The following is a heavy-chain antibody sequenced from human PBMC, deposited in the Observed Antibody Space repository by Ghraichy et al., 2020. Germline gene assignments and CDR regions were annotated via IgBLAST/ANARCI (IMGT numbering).Heavy chain of an antibody. J-gene: IGHJ6*02. Sequence: SETLSLTCTVSGGSISSSTYYWGWLRQRPGKGLEWIGDIYYSGSTYYNPSLKSRVTISVDTSKNQFSLRLSSVTAADTAVHYCARQAKGAAAALHGMDVWGQGTTVTVSS. CDR1: GGSISSSTYY. CDR2: IYYSGST. D-gene: IGHD6-13*01. V-gene: IGHV4-39*01. CDR3: ARQAKGAAAALHGMDV.